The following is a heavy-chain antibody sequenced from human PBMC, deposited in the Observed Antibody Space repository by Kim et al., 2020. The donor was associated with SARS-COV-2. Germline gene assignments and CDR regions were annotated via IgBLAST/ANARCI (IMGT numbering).Heavy chain of an antibody. D-gene: IGHD3-22*01. Sequence: SETLSLTCTVSGGSVSSGSYYWSWIRQPPGKGLEWIGYIYYSGSTNYNPSLKSRATTSVDTSKNQFPLKLSSVTAADTAVYYCARGESERLPHIAQYSSGLYILRGNWFDPWGQGTLDTVSS. J-gene: IGHJ5*02. CDR3: ARGESERLPHIAQYSSGLYILRGNWFDP. V-gene: IGHV4-61*01. CDR2: IYYSGST. CDR1: GGSVSSGSYY.